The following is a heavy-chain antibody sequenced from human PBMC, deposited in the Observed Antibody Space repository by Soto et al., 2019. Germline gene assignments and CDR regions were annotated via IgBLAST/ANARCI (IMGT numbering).Heavy chain of an antibody. CDR1: GGTFSSYA. CDR3: ASTVAMVYYYYGMDV. D-gene: IGHD2-21*01. Sequence: QVQLVQSGAEVKKPGSSVKVSCKASGGTFSSYAITWVRQAPGQGLEWMGGIIPIFGTADYAQKFQGRVTITADEPTSTAYMELSSLRSEDTAVYSCASTVAMVYYYYGMDVWGQGTTVTVSS. CDR2: IIPIFGTA. V-gene: IGHV1-69*12. J-gene: IGHJ6*02.